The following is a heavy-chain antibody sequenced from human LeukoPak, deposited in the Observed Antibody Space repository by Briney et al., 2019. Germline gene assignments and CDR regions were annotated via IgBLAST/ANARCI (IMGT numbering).Heavy chain of an antibody. Sequence: PSETLSLTCTVSGVSISSSNSYWGWIRQPPGKGLEWIGSIYYSGNTYYNASLKSQVSISIDTSKNQLSLRLTSVPAADTAVYYCARLSRDGYNRFDYWGQGTLVTVSS. CDR3: ARLSRDGYNRFDY. D-gene: IGHD5-24*01. CDR1: GVSISSSNSY. J-gene: IGHJ4*02. CDR2: IYYSGNT. V-gene: IGHV4-39*01.